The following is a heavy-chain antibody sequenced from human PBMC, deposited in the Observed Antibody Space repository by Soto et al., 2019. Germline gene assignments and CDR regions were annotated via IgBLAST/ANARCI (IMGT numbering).Heavy chain of an antibody. CDR2: ISSGGGAK. D-gene: IGHD1-20*01. Sequence: VQLVESGGGLVKPGGSLRLSWAASGFIFSDYYMAWIRQAPGKGLEWVSDISSGGGAKNVADSVRGRFTISRDNTNNSLSMQMNSLRVEDTALYYCARRLTGRTTGDWFDPWGQGTLVNVSS. J-gene: IGHJ5*02. V-gene: IGHV3-11*01. CDR3: ARRLTGRTTGDWFDP. CDR1: GFIFSDYY.